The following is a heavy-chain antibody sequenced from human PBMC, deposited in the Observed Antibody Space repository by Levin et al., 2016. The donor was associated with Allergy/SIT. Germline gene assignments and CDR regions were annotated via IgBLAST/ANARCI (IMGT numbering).Heavy chain of an antibody. Sequence: SVKVSCKASGGTFSSYAISWVRQAPGQGLEWMGGIIPIFGTANYAQKFQGRVTITADESTSTAYMELSSLRSEDTAVYYCARDATEVGATWEFDYWGQGTLVTVSS. CDR3: ARDATEVGATWEFDY. V-gene: IGHV1-69*13. J-gene: IGHJ4*02. CDR2: IIPIFGTA. CDR1: GGTFSSYA. D-gene: IGHD1-26*01.